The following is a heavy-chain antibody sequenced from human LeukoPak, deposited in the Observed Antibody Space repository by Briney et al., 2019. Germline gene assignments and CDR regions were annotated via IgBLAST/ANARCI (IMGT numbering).Heavy chain of an antibody. CDR3: ARDNGRNYDYVWGSYRPDAFDI. Sequence: ASVKVSCTASGYTFTSYGISWVRQAPGQGLEWMGWISAYNGNTNYAQKLQGRVTMTTDTSTSTAYMELRSLRSDDTAVYYCARDNGRNYDYVWGSYRPDAFDIWGQGTMVTVSS. CDR2: ISAYNGNT. D-gene: IGHD3-16*02. V-gene: IGHV1-18*01. J-gene: IGHJ3*02. CDR1: GYTFTSYG.